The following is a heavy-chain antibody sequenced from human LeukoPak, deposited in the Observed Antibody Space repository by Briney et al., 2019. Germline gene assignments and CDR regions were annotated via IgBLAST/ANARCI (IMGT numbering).Heavy chain of an antibody. CDR3: ARHRTTLATDY. Sequence: GESLKISCKGSGYSFTSYWIGWVRQMPGKGLEWMGIIYPGDSDTRYSPSFQGQVTISADKSISTAYLQWSSLQASDTAIYYCARHRTTLATDYWGQGTLVTVSS. CDR2: IYPGDSDT. J-gene: IGHJ4*02. D-gene: IGHD2-2*01. V-gene: IGHV5-51*01. CDR1: GYSFTSYW.